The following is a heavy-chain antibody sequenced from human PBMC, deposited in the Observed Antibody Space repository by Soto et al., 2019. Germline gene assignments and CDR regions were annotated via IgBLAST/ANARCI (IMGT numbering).Heavy chain of an antibody. D-gene: IGHD3-3*01. Sequence: LRLSCAASGFTFSSYGMHWVRQAPGKGLEWVAVIWYDGSNKYYADSVKGRFTISRDNSKNTLYLQMNSLRAEDTAVYYCARGPKYYDSSYGMDVWGQGTTVTVSS. CDR3: ARGPKYYDSSYGMDV. CDR2: IWYDGSNK. J-gene: IGHJ6*02. V-gene: IGHV3-33*01. CDR1: GFTFSSYG.